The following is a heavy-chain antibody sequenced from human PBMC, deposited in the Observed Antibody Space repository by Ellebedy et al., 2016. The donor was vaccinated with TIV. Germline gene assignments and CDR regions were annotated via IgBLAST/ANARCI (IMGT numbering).Heavy chain of an antibody. CDR2: MNPNSGNT. CDR3: ARGQDYPDAFDI. J-gene: IGHJ3*02. D-gene: IGHD4-11*01. Sequence: ASVKVSCXASGYTFTSYDINWVRQATGQGLEWMGWMNPNSGNTGYAQKFQGRVTMTRNTSISTAYMELSGLRSEDTAVYYCARGQDYPDAFDIWGQGTTVTVSS. CDR1: GYTFTSYD. V-gene: IGHV1-8*01.